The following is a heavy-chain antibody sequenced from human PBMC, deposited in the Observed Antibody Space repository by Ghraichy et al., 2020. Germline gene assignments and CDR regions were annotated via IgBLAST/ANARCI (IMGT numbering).Heavy chain of an antibody. D-gene: IGHD1-26*01. CDR3: VTDLLGGTNY. J-gene: IGHJ4*02. Sequence: GESLNISCAASGFTFTNYWMHWVRQAPGKGLVWVSCIDRNGRSINYADSVKDRFTISRDNAKNTLYLQMNSLRAEDTAVYYCVTDLLGGTNYWGQGTLVTVSS. V-gene: IGHV3-74*01. CDR2: IDRNGRSI. CDR1: GFTFTNYW.